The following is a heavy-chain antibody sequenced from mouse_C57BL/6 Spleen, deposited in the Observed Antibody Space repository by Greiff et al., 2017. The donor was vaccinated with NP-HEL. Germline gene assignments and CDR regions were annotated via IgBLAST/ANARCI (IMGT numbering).Heavy chain of an antibody. J-gene: IGHJ2*01. D-gene: IGHD1-1*01. CDR2: IDPETGGT. CDR3: TRYYGSGYDY. Sequence: QVQLQQSGAELVRPGASVTLSCKASGYTFTDYEMHWVKQTPVHGLEWIGAIDPETGGTAYNQKFKGKAILTADKSSSTAYMELRSLTSEDSAVYYCTRYYGSGYDYWGQGTTLTVSS. V-gene: IGHV1-15*01. CDR1: GYTFTDYE.